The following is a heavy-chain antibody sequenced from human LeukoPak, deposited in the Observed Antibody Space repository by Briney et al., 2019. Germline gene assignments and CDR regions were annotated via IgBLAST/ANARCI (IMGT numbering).Heavy chain of an antibody. D-gene: IGHD6-13*01. Sequence: GGSLRLSCVASGFTFSRYGMHWVRQAPGRGLEWVALIWYDGSNKYYADSVKGRFTISRDSSNNALYMQMNSLRAEDTAVYYCAKDLGSRWTPFDYWGQGTLVTVSA. V-gene: IGHV3-33*06. CDR2: IWYDGSNK. CDR1: GFTFSRYG. CDR3: AKDLGSRWTPFDY. J-gene: IGHJ4*02.